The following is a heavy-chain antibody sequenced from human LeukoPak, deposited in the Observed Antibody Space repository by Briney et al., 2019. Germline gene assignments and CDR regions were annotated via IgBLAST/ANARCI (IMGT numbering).Heavy chain of an antibody. Sequence: GGSLRLSCAASGFTFSSYWMSWVRQAPGKGLEWVANIKQDGSEKNYVDSVKGRFTISRDNAKNSLLLQMDSLRAEDTAVYYCARDDGYGSGSLNPYYYYGMDVWGKGTTVTVS. D-gene: IGHD3-10*01. CDR1: GFTFSSYW. V-gene: IGHV3-7*03. CDR2: IKQDGSEK. J-gene: IGHJ6*04. CDR3: ARDDGYGSGSLNPYYYYGMDV.